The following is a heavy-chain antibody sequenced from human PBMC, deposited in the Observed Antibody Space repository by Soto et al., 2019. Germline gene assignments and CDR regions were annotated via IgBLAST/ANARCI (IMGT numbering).Heavy chain of an antibody. Sequence: SETLSLTCTVSGDSISSNNNYWSWIRQPPGEGLEWIGFISYSGTTSYSPSLKSRVAISLDTSKNQFSLSLSSVTAADTAVYYCARGIWVRGIIGFNWFDPWGQGTLVTVSS. CDR1: GDSISSNNNY. CDR2: ISYSGTT. V-gene: IGHV4-30-4*01. CDR3: ARGIWVRGIIGFNWFDP. D-gene: IGHD3-10*01. J-gene: IGHJ5*02.